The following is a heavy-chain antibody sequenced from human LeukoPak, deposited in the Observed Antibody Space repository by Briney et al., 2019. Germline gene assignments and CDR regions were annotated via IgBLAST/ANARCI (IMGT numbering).Heavy chain of an antibody. D-gene: IGHD3-9*01. CDR3: TDILRL. V-gene: IGHV3-30*03. J-gene: IGHJ4*02. Sequence: GGSLRLSCAASGLIFSNYPMHWVRQAPGKELEWLAVVSNDGNKTSYAQAVKGRFIISRDNSRNVMYLQMNSLRPEDTAMYFCTDILRLWGQGNLVTVSA. CDR1: GLIFSNYP. CDR2: VSNDGNKT.